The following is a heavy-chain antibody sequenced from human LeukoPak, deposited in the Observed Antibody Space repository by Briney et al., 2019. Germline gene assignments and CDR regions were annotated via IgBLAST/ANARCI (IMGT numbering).Heavy chain of an antibody. CDR3: ARASRGEYCSSTSCYLFGDAFDI. CDR2: ISYDESNK. D-gene: IGHD2-2*01. CDR1: RFSFSSYA. J-gene: IGHJ3*02. Sequence: GGSLRLSCAASRFSFSSYAMHWVRQAPGKGLEWVAVISYDESNKYYADSVKGRFTISRDNSKNTLYLQMNSLRAEDTAVYYCARASRGEYCSSTSCYLFGDAFDIWGQGTMVTVSS. V-gene: IGHV3-30*04.